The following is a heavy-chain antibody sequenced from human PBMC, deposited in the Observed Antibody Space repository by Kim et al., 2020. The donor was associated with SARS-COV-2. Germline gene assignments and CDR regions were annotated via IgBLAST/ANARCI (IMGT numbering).Heavy chain of an antibody. CDR3: TTAEFGWRWLQLDGFDI. Sequence: VKGRFTISRDDSKNTLYLQMNSLKTEDIAVYYCTTAEFGWRWLQLDGFDIWGQGTMVTVSS. D-gene: IGHD5-12*01. J-gene: IGHJ3*02. V-gene: IGHV3-15*01.